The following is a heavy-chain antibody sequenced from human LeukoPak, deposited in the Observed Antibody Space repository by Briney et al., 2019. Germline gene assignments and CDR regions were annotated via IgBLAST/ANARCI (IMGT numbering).Heavy chain of an antibody. Sequence: ASVKVSCKASGYTFTSYDINWVRQATGQGFEWMGWMNPNSGNTGYAQKFQGRVTMTRNTSISTAYMELSSLRSEDTAVYYCARGEVGSGYCSGGSCPRTAGMDVWGQGTTVTVSS. D-gene: IGHD2-15*01. CDR2: MNPNSGNT. V-gene: IGHV1-8*01. CDR1: GYTFTSYD. CDR3: ARGEVGSGYCSGGSCPRTAGMDV. J-gene: IGHJ6*02.